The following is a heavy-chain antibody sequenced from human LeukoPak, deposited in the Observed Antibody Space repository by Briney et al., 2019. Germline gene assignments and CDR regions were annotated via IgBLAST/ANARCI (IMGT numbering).Heavy chain of an antibody. D-gene: IGHD3-3*01. Sequence: GASVKVSCKASGYTFTGYYMHWVRQAPGQGLEWMGWINPNSGGTNYAQKFQGRVTMTRDTSISTAYMELSRLRSDDTAVYYCARLQGRITIFGVGRPPHKCYFDYWGQGTLVTVSS. CDR3: ARLQGRITIFGVGRPPHKCYFDY. J-gene: IGHJ4*02. V-gene: IGHV1-2*02. CDR2: INPNSGGT. CDR1: GYTFTGYY.